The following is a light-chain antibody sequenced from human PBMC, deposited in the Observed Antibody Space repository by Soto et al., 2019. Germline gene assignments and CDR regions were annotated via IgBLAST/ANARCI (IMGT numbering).Light chain of an antibody. CDR1: QSLSSSY. J-gene: IGKJ2*01. CDR2: SAS. Sequence: ESVLTQSPGTLSLSPGQRATLSCRTSQSLSSSYLAWYQQKPGQAPRLRMYSASSRATGIPDRFSGSGSGTDFTLTINRLEPADVAVYYCQQYDNSVYTFGQGTRLEIK. CDR3: QQYDNSVYT. V-gene: IGKV3-20*01.